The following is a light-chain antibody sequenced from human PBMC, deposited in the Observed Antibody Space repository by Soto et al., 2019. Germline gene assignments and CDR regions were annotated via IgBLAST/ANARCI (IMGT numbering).Light chain of an antibody. V-gene: IGKV1-39*01. CDR3: QQSYSTPRT. CDR1: QSSNSY. Sequence: DIQMTQSPSSLSASVGDSATITCRASQSSNSYLNWYQQKPGKAPKLLIYAASSLQSGVPSRFSGSGSGTDFTLTISSLQPEDFATYYCQQSYSTPRTFGQGTEVEI. J-gene: IGKJ1*01. CDR2: AAS.